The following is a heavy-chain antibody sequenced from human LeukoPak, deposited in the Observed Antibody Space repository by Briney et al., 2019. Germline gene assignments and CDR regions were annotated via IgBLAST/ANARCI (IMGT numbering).Heavy chain of an antibody. J-gene: IGHJ4*02. CDR1: GGSFSGYY. V-gene: IGHV4-34*01. D-gene: IGHD3-10*01. CDR2: INHSGST. Sequence: SETLSLTCAVYGGSFSGYYWSWIRQPPGKGLEWIGEINHSGSTNYNPSLKSRVTISVDTSKNQFSLKLSSVTAADTAVYYCARSPYSYSGYWGQGTLVTVSS. CDR3: ARSPYSYSGY.